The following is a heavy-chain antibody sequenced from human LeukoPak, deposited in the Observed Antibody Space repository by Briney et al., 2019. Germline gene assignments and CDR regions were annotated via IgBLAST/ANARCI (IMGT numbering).Heavy chain of an antibody. J-gene: IGHJ4*02. CDR1: GFTFSNAC. CDR2: IISNADGGTQ. V-gene: IGHV3-15*01. Sequence: RPGGSLRLYCAASGFTFSNACMSWVRQAPGQGLEWVGRIISNADGGTQDYVAPVKGRFTISRDDSKITEYLQMDSLKTEDTAVYYCTTGLHSSGWYSNCFDYWGQGTLVTVSS. CDR3: TTGLHSSGWYSNCFDY. D-gene: IGHD6-19*01.